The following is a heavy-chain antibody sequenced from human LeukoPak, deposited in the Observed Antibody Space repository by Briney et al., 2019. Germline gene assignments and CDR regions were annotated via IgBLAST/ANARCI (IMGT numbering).Heavy chain of an antibody. CDR1: GYSFTSYW. V-gene: IGHV5-51*01. J-gene: IGHJ4*02. CDR2: IYPSDSDT. D-gene: IGHD3-22*01. CDR3: ARGSSGLQYYFDY. Sequence: GESLKISCKGSGYSFTSYWIGWVRQMPGKGLEWMGIIYPSDSDTSYSPSFQGQVTISADKSISTAYLQWSSLKASDTAMYYCARGSSGLQYYFDYWGQGTLVTVSS.